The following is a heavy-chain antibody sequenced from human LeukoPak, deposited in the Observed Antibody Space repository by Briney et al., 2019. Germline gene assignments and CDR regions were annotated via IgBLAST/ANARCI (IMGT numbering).Heavy chain of an antibody. CDR2: IRSSSNFI. CDR3: ARDDVLAGYSPCLDY. J-gene: IGHJ4*02. Sequence: GGSLRLSCAASGFTFSGYDMNWVRQAPGKGLEWVSSIRSSSNFIYYADSVKGRFTISRDNSKNSLYLQMNSLRADDTAVYYCARDDVLAGYSPCLDYWGQGTLVTISS. CDR1: GFTFSGYD. V-gene: IGHV3-21*01. D-gene: IGHD3-9*01.